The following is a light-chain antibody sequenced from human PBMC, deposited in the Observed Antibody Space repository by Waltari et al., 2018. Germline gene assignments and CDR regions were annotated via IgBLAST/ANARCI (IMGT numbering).Light chain of an antibody. V-gene: IGLV1-47*01. CDR3: AAWDDSLSGLV. CDR2: KNN. CDR1: SSNIGSNY. Sequence: QSVLTQPPSASGTPGQKVTISCNGSSSNIGSNYVYWYQQLPGTAPKLLIFKNNQRPSGVPDRVSHSKSGTSASLAINGLRSEDEADYYCAAWDDSLSGLVLGGGTKVTVL. J-gene: IGLJ3*02.